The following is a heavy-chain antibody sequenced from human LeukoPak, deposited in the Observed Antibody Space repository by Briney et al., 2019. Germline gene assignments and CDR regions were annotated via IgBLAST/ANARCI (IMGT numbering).Heavy chain of an antibody. CDR1: GSTFSSYW. J-gene: IGHJ4*02. CDR3: ARDRRVGAINFDY. V-gene: IGHV3-48*04. Sequence: GGSLRLSCAASGSTFSSYWMNWVRQAPGKGLEWVSYISSRGSTIYYADSVKGRFTISRDNAKESLYLQMNSLRAEDTVVYYCARDRRVGAINFDYWGQGTLVTVSS. D-gene: IGHD1-26*01. CDR2: ISSRGSTI.